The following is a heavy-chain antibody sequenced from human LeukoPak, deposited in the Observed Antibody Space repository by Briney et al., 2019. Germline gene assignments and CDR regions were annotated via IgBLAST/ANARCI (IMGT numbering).Heavy chain of an antibody. D-gene: IGHD3-10*01. CDR2: IYYSGST. CDR3: ARQGSAKWFDP. V-gene: IGHV4-59*08. J-gene: IGHJ5*02. CDR1: GASITSHY. Sequence: SETLSLTCSVSGASITSHYWNWIRQAPGKGLEWIGYIYYSGSTNYNPSLKSRVTISVDTSKNQFSLKLSSVTAADTAVYYCARQGSAKWFDPWGQGILVTVSS.